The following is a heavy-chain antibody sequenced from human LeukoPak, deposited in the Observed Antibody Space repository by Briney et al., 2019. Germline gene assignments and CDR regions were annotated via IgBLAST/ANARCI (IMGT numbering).Heavy chain of an antibody. Sequence: GGSLRLSCAASGFTFSSYGMHWVRQGPGKGLVWVSRIKSDGSSTSYADSVKGRFTISRDNAKNTLYLQMNSLRDEDTAVYYCARESGYHGSGFDPWGQGTLVTVSS. D-gene: IGHD3-10*01. J-gene: IGHJ5*02. CDR2: IKSDGSST. V-gene: IGHV3-74*01. CDR1: GFTFSSYG. CDR3: ARESGYHGSGFDP.